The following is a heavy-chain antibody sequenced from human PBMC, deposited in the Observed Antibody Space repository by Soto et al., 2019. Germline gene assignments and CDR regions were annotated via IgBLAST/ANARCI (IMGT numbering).Heavy chain of an antibody. J-gene: IGHJ4*02. D-gene: IGHD3-10*01. V-gene: IGHV4-59*08. CDR1: SGYISRYY. CDR2: IHSGST. Sequence: SVTLSLTCTISSGYISRYYWNWIRQRPRKGLEWIGYIHSGSTTYSASLRSRVTISVDTSKNQFSLKLSSVTAADTAVYFCARHDGSRSTDFWGQGTLVTVS. CDR3: ARHDGSRSTDF.